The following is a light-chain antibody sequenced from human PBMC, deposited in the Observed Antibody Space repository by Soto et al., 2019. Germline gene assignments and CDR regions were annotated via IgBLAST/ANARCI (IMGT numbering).Light chain of an antibody. J-gene: IGKJ1*01. CDR2: GAS. V-gene: IGKV3-20*01. Sequence: EIVLTQSPGTLSLSPGERATLSCRASQSAFSTYLAWYQQKPGQAPRLLIYGASSRATGIPDRFSGSGSGTDFTLTISRLEPDDFAVYYCQQYGNSPWTLGQRTKVEIK. CDR3: QQYGNSPWT. CDR1: QSAFSTY.